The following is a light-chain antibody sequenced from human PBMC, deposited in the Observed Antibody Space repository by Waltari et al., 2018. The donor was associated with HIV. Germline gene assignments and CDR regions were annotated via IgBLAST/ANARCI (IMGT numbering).Light chain of an antibody. J-gene: IGKJ1*01. Sequence: DVVMTQSPDALAVSLGERATLNCKATHSVFYTPNAKNYIAWYHQGPGQSPKLLIYWAATLGFRVSARFSGSGSGTNVTLTSTSLQAEDVAVYYCQQYYSPPPTFGQGTKVEIK. CDR2: WAA. V-gene: IGKV4-1*01. CDR3: QQYYSPPPT. CDR1: HSVFYTPNAKNY.